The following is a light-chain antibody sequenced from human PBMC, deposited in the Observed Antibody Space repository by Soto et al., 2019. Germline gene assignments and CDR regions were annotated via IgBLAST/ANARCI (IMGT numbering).Light chain of an antibody. J-gene: IGKJ5*01. CDR2: GAS. V-gene: IGKV3-20*01. CDR3: QQYGSSPPIT. Sequence: EIVLTQSPGTLSLSPGERATLSCRASHSVSSSYLALYQQKPGQAPRLLIYGASSRATGIPDRFSGSGSGTDFTLNISRLEPEDFEVYYCQQYGSSPPITFGQGTRLEIK. CDR1: HSVSSSY.